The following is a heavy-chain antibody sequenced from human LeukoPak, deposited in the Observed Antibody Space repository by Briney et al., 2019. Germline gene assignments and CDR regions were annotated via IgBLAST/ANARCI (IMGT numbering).Heavy chain of an antibody. CDR1: GGSISSYY. CDR2: IYYSGTT. Sequence: PSETLSLTCTVSGGSISSYYWSWIRQPPGKGREWIGYIYYSGTTNYNPSLKSRVTISVDTSKNQFSLKLNSVTAADTAVYYCAGLPLRSHFDYWGQGTLVTVSS. CDR3: AGLPLRSHFDY. J-gene: IGHJ4*02. V-gene: IGHV4-59*08.